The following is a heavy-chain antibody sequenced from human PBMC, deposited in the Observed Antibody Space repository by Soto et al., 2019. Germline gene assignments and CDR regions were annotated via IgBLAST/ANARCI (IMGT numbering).Heavy chain of an antibody. V-gene: IGHV4-34*01. D-gene: IGHD6-6*01. J-gene: IGHJ6*02. CDR1: GGSFSGYY. CDR3: ARLAARPRFVYYYYGMDV. Sequence: PSETLSLTXAVYGGSFSGYYWSWIRQPPGKGLEWIGEINHSGSTNYNPSLKSRVTISVDTSKNQFSLKLSSVTAADTAVYYCARLAARPRFVYYYYGMDVWGQGTTVTVSS. CDR2: INHSGST.